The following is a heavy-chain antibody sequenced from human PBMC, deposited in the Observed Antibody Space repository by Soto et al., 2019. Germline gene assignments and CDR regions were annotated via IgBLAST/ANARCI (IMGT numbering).Heavy chain of an antibody. CDR3: ARDEGIAARPMNYYMDV. J-gene: IGHJ6*03. CDR1: GYTFTGYH. Sequence: QVQLVQSGAEVKKPGASVKVSCKASGYTFTGYHMHWVRQAPGQGLAWMGWINPNSGGTSYAQKFQGWVTMSRDTSISTAYMELSRLRCDDTAGYHCARDEGIAARPMNYYMDVWGKGTTDTVSS. V-gene: IGHV1-2*04. D-gene: IGHD6-6*01. CDR2: INPNSGGT.